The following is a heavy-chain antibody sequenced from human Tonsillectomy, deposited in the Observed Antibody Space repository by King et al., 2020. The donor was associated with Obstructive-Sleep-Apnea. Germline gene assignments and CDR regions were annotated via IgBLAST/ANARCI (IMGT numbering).Heavy chain of an antibody. D-gene: IGHD3-3*01. J-gene: IGHJ6*02. CDR3: AKQGTIFGVVTEVDYYGMDV. CDR2: ISASGGST. Sequence: VQLVESGGGLVQPGGSLRLSCAASGFTFSSYAMSWVRQAPGKGLEWVSSISASGGSTNYADSEKGRFTISRDNSKNTLYLQMNSLRAEDTAVYYCAKQGTIFGVVTEVDYYGMDVWGQGTTVTVSS. V-gene: IGHV3-23*04. CDR1: GFTFSSYA.